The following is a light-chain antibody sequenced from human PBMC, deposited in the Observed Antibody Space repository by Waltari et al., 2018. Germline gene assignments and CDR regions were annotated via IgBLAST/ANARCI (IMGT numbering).Light chain of an antibody. Sequence: DIVMTQSPDPMAVSLGDRATINCMSSQSVLYSSNNKNYLAWYQQKPGQPPKLLIYWASTRESGVPDRFSGSESGTDFTLTISSLQAEDVAVYYCQQYYTTPRTFGQGTKVEIK. CDR2: WAS. V-gene: IGKV4-1*01. CDR1: QSVLYSSNNKNY. CDR3: QQYYTTPRT. J-gene: IGKJ1*01.